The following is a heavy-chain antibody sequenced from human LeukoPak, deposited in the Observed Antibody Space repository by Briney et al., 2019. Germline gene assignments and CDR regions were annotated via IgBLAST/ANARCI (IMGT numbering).Heavy chain of an antibody. D-gene: IGHD3-10*01. Sequence: GGSLRLSCAASGFNFNTYWMSWVRQAPGKGLEWVANIKQDGSEKFYGDSMKGRFTISRDNSKNSLYLQVNSLRAEDTAVYYCARHPFRTDLWYYGSGSPIDYWGQGTLVTVSS. CDR2: IKQDGSEK. V-gene: IGHV3-7*01. CDR1: GFNFNTYW. CDR3: ARHPFRTDLWYYGSGSPIDY. J-gene: IGHJ4*02.